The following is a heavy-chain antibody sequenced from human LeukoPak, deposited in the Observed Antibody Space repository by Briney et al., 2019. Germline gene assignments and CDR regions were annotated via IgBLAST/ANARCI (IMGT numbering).Heavy chain of an antibody. V-gene: IGHV4-4*02. CDR3: ARVAPYGSGSL. CDR2: IYYSGST. CDR1: GGSMSSSNW. D-gene: IGHD3-10*01. J-gene: IGHJ4*02. Sequence: TSETLSLTCAVSGGSMSSSNWWSWVRQPPGKGLEWIGSIYYSGSTYYNPSLKSRVTISVDTSKNQFSLKLSSVTAADTAVYYCARVAPYGSGSLWGQGTLVTVSS.